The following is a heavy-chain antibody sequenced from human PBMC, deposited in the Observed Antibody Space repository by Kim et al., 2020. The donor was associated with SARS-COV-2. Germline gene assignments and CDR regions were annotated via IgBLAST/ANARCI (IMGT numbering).Heavy chain of an antibody. CDR3: ARRRVAANNWFDP. J-gene: IGHJ5*02. Sequence: ASVKVSCKASGYTFTSYDINWVRQATGQGLEWMGWMNPNSGNTGYVQKFQGRVTMTRNTSISTAYTELSSLRSEDTAVYYCARRRVAANNWFDPWGQGTLVTVSS. D-gene: IGHD6-19*01. V-gene: IGHV1-8*01. CDR2: MNPNSGNT. CDR1: GYTFTSYD.